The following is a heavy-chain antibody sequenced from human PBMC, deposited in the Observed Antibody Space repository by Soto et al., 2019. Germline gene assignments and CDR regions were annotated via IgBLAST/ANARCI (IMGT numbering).Heavy chain of an antibody. CDR1: GFTFSSYG. CDR2: MWYDGSNK. J-gene: IGHJ3*02. V-gene: IGHV3-33*01. D-gene: IGHD6-6*01. Sequence: QVQLVESGGGVVQPGRSLRLSCVASGFTFSSYGMHWVRQAPGKGLEWVAVMWYDGSNKYYGDSVKGRFTISRDNSKNTLYLQMNSLTADDTAVYYCRATSDDAFDIWGQGTMVTVSS. CDR3: RATSDDAFDI.